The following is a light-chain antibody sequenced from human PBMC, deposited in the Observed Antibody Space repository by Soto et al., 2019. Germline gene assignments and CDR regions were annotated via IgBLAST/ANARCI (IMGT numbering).Light chain of an antibody. CDR1: SSDVGGYNY. CDR3: SSYTSSSTLRV. Sequence: QSARAQPASVSGSPGQSITISCTGTSSDVGGYNYVSWYQQHPGKAPKLMIYDVSNRPSGVSNRFSGSKSGNTASLTISGLQAEDEADYYCSSYTSSSTLRVFGTGTKVTVL. CDR2: DVS. J-gene: IGLJ1*01. V-gene: IGLV2-14*01.